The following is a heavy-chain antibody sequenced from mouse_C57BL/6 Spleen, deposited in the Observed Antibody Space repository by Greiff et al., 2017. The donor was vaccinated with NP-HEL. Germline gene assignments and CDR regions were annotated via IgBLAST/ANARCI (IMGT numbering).Heavy chain of an antibody. CDR3: ARIEAYYSNYDYAMDY. V-gene: IGHV8-8*01. CDR1: GFSLSTFGMG. J-gene: IGHJ4*01. Sequence: QVTLKVSGPGILQPSQTLSLTCSFSGFSLSTFGMGVGWIRQPSGKGLEWLAHIWWDDDKYYNPALKSRLTISKDTSKNQVFLKIANVDTADTATYYCARIEAYYSNYDYAMDYWGQGTSVTVSS. D-gene: IGHD2-5*01. CDR2: IWWDDDK.